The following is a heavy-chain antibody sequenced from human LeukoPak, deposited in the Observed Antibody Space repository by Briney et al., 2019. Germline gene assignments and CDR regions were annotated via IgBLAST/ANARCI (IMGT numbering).Heavy chain of an antibody. CDR3: ARHALSSGWPLQYFQH. CDR1: GGSISSSSYY. D-gene: IGHD6-19*01. Sequence: SETLSLTCTVSGGSISSSSYYWGWLRQPPGKGLEWIGSIYYSGSTYYNPSLKSRVTISVDTSKNQFSLKLSSVTAADTAVYYCARHALSSGWPLQYFQHWGQGTLVTVSS. V-gene: IGHV4-39*01. J-gene: IGHJ1*01. CDR2: IYYSGST.